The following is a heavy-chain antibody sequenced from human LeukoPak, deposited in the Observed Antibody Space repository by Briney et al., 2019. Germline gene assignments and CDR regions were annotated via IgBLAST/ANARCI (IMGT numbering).Heavy chain of an antibody. V-gene: IGHV1-46*01. J-gene: IGHJ5*02. D-gene: IGHD4-17*01. Sequence: ASVKVSCKASGYTFTSYYMHWVRQAPGQGLEWMGIINPSGGSTSYAQEVKGRVTMTRDTSTSKVYMELSSLRSEDTAVYYCARDPSRVTTPEDNWFDPWGQGTLVTVSS. CDR1: GYTFTSYY. CDR2: INPSGGST. CDR3: ARDPSRVTTPEDNWFDP.